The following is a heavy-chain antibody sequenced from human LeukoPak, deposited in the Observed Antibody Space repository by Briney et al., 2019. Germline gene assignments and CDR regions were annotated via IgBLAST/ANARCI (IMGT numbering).Heavy chain of an antibody. CDR3: ATNWGSGLANEAFDI. J-gene: IGHJ3*02. Sequence: GGSLRLSCAASGFTFSDSSMNWVRQGPGKGLEWLSYISPTSHTLYADSVKGRFTISRDNAKNSLYLQMNSLKDEDTAVYYCATNWGSGLANEAFDIWGQGTMVTVSS. D-gene: IGHD7-27*01. V-gene: IGHV3-69-1*01. CDR1: GFTFSDSS. CDR2: ISPTSHT.